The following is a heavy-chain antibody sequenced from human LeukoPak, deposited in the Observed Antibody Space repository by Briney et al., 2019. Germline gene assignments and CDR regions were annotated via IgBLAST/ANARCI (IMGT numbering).Heavy chain of an antibody. V-gene: IGHV1-69*13. CDR1: GGTFSSYA. CDR3: ARRATYYYDSPGFQH. J-gene: IGHJ1*01. Sequence: SVKVSCKASGGTFSSYAISWVRQAPGQGLEWMGGIIPIFGTANYAQKFQGRVTITADESTSTAYMELSSLRSEDTAVYYCARRATYYYDSPGFQHWGQGTLVAVSS. D-gene: IGHD3-22*01. CDR2: IIPIFGTA.